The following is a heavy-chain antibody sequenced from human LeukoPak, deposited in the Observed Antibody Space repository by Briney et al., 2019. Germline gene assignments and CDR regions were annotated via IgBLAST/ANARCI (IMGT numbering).Heavy chain of an antibody. D-gene: IGHD3-16*01. J-gene: IGHJ4*02. V-gene: IGHV4-61*02. Sequence: PSETLSLTCSVSGASITSGSYYWGWIRQSAGKGLEWIGRVHSSGDIYHNAAFRSRAAVSGDASKNQFSLQLNSVTAADTAVYYCARGASPKDAVFFDYWGQGALITVSS. CDR1: GASITSGSYY. CDR2: VHSSGDI. CDR3: ARGASPKDAVFFDY.